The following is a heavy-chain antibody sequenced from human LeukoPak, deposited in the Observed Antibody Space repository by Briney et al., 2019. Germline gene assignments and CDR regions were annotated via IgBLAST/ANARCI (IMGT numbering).Heavy chain of an antibody. J-gene: IGHJ4*02. Sequence: SETLSLTCAVYGGSFSAYYWSWIRQPPGKGLEWIGEINHSGSTYYNPSLKSRVTISVDTSKNQFSLKLSSVTAADTAVYYCARVMGGSGSYGYWGQGTLVTVSS. CDR1: GGSFSAYY. D-gene: IGHD3-10*01. CDR2: INHSGST. CDR3: ARVMGGSGSYGY. V-gene: IGHV4-34*01.